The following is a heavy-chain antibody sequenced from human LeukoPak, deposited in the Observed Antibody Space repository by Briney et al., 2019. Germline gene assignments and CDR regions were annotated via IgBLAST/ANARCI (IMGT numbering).Heavy chain of an antibody. V-gene: IGHV1-2*02. CDR3: ARGAKAF. CDR1: GYNFTDCY. J-gene: IGHJ4*02. Sequence: ASVKVSCKASGYNFTDCYIHWIRQAPGQGLEWMGWINPETGDTNYAQKFQDRVTLTRDTSLITFYMELTSLRSDDTAMYYCARGAKAFWGQGTLVTVSS. CDR2: INPETGDT.